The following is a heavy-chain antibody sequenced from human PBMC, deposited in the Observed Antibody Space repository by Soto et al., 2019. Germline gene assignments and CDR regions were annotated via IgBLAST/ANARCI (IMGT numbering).Heavy chain of an antibody. Sequence: SDTLSLTCTVAGGSISIGGYSWTWIRQPPGEGLEWIGHIHHSGSTYYNPSLKSRLTISIDASKNQFSLNLNSVTVADTAVYYCAKTVVAATNWFDPWGQGTLVTVSS. V-gene: IGHV4-31*03. CDR1: GGSISIGGYS. J-gene: IGHJ5*02. D-gene: IGHD2-15*01. CDR2: IHHSGST. CDR3: AKTVVAATNWFDP.